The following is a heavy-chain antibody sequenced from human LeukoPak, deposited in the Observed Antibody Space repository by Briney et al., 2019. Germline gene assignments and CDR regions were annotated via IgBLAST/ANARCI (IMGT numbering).Heavy chain of an antibody. CDR2: ISAYNGNT. D-gene: IGHD6-19*01. CDR1: GYTFTSYG. Sequence: PGASVTVSCTASGYTFTSYGISWVRQAPGQGLEWMGWISAYNGNTNYAQKLQGRVTMTTDTSTSTAYMELRSLRSDDTAVYYCARASIAVAKNWFDPWGQGTLVTVSS. V-gene: IGHV1-18*04. J-gene: IGHJ5*02. CDR3: ARASIAVAKNWFDP.